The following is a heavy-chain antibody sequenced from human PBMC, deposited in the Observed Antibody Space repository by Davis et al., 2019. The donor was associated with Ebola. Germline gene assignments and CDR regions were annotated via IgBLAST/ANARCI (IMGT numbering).Heavy chain of an antibody. Sequence: SVKVSCKASGGTFSSYAISWVRQAPGQGLEWMGRIIPILGIANYAQKFQGRVTITADKSTSTAYMELSSLRSEDTAVYYCARAPPLVATISPYYYYGMDVWGQGTTVTVSS. V-gene: IGHV1-69*04. D-gene: IGHD5-12*01. J-gene: IGHJ6*02. CDR3: ARAPPLVATISPYYYYGMDV. CDR2: IIPILGIA. CDR1: GGTFSSYA.